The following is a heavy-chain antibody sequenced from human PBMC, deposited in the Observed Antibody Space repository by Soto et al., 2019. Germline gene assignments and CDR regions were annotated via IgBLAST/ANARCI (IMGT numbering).Heavy chain of an antibody. J-gene: IGHJ5*02. D-gene: IGHD3-22*01. CDR1: GVAISSGGYC. V-gene: IGHV4-31*03. Sequence: KPSETLSRTCTVAGVAISSGGYCWSWIRQHPGKGLEWIGYIDYSGSTYYNPSLKSRVTISIDTSKKQFSLKLSSVTAEDTAVYYCARGRYYYDSRGFDPWRQGTLVTVSS. CDR2: IDYSGST. CDR3: ARGRYYYDSRGFDP.